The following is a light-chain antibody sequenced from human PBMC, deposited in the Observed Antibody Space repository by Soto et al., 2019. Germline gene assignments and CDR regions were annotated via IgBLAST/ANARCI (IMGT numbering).Light chain of an antibody. J-gene: IGLJ1*01. Sequence: QSVLTQPPSAPGTPGQRVTISCSGSSSNIGSNTVNWYQQLPGTAPKLLIYSNNQRPSGVPDRFSGSKSGTSASLAISGLQSEDEAYYYCAAWFDSLNALYVFGPGTKVTVL. V-gene: IGLV1-44*01. CDR3: AAWFDSLNALYV. CDR1: SSNIGSNT. CDR2: SNN.